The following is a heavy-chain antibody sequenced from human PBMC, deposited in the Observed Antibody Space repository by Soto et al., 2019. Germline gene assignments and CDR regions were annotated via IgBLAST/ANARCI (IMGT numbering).Heavy chain of an antibody. CDR1: GGSFSGYY. CDR2: INHSGST. Sequence: SETLSLTCAVYGGSFSGYYWSWIRQPPGKGLEWIGEINHSGSTNYNPSLKSRVTISVDTSKNQFSLKLSSVTAADTALYYCARGPHWTSAAEYYFDHWGQGTLVTVSS. D-gene: IGHD2-2*01. V-gene: IGHV4-34*01. J-gene: IGHJ4*02. CDR3: ARGPHWTSAAEYYFDH.